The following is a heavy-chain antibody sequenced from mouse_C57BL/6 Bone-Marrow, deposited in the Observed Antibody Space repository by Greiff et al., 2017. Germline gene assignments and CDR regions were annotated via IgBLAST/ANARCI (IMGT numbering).Heavy chain of an antibody. CDR1: GFNIKDDY. CDR3: TTGVYYDSSLQGWYFDV. CDR2: IDPENGDT. D-gene: IGHD1-1*01. J-gene: IGHJ1*03. Sequence: VQLQQSGAELVRPGASVKLSCTASGFNIKDDYMHWVKQRPEQGLEWIGWIDPENGDTEYASKFQGKATIPADTSSNTAYLQLSSLTSEDTAVYNCTTGVYYDSSLQGWYFDVWGRGTTVTVSS. V-gene: IGHV14-4*01.